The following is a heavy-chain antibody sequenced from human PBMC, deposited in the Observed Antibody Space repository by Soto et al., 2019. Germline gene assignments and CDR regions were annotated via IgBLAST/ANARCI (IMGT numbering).Heavy chain of an antibody. CDR2: ISAYNGNT. D-gene: IGHD2-21*02. V-gene: IGHV1-18*01. Sequence: ASVKVSCKASGYTFTSYGISWVRQAPGQGLEWMGWISAYNGNTNYAQKLQGRVTMTTDTSTSTAYMELRSLRSDDTAVYYSGSTYYNTSLKSRVTISVDTSKNQFSLKLSFVTAADTAVYYCARDVKLRPTLYYGPSPHYYYYGMDVWGQGTTVTVSS. J-gene: IGHJ6*02. CDR3: GSTYYNTSLKSRVTISVDTSKNQFSLKLSFVTAADTAVYYCARDVKLRPTLYYGPSPHYYYYGMDV. CDR1: GYTFTSYG.